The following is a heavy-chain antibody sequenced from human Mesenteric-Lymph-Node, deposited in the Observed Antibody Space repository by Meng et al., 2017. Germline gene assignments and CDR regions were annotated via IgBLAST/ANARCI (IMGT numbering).Heavy chain of an antibody. CDR1: GYTFTGYA. CDR2: INAGNGNT. J-gene: IGHJ4*02. D-gene: IGHD6-19*01. Sequence: GRHVQVGAEVEKPGASVKVSCKASGYTFTGYAMHWGRQAPGQRLEWMGWINAGNGNTKYSQKFQGRVTITRDTSASTAYMELSSLRSEDTAVYYCARSGDYSSGWREFDYWGQGTLVTVSS. CDR3: ARSGDYSSGWREFDY. V-gene: IGHV1-3*01.